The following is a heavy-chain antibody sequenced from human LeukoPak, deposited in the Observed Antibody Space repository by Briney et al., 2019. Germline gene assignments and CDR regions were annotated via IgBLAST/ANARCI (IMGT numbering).Heavy chain of an antibody. CDR3: ARDAERISGTTYYYGMDV. V-gene: IGHV4-4*07. CDR2: IYTSGGT. J-gene: IGHJ6*02. CDR1: GGSISSYY. D-gene: IGHD1-20*01. Sequence: PSETLSLTCTVSGGSISSYYWSWIRQPAGKGLEWIGRIYTSGGTNYNPSLKSRVSMSVDTSKNQFSLKLTSVTAADTAVYYCARDAERISGTTYYYGMDVWGQGTTVTVSS.